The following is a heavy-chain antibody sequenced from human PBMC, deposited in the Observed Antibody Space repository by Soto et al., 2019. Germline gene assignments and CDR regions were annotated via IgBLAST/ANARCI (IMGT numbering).Heavy chain of an antibody. D-gene: IGHD3-9*01. CDR2: IYYSGST. V-gene: IGHV4-39*01. J-gene: IGHJ3*02. CDR3: ARRSGGYDILTGYQRDAFDI. Sequence: SETLSLTCTVSGGSISSSSYYWGWIRQPPGKGLEWIGSIYYSGSTYYNPSLKSRVTISVDTSKNQFSLKLSSVTAADTAVYYCARRSGGYDILTGYQRDAFDIWGQGTMVTVSS. CDR1: GGSISSSSYY.